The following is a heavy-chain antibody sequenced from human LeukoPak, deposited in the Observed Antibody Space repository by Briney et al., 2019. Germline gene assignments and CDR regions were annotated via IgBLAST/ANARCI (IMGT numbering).Heavy chain of an antibody. V-gene: IGHV1-69*05. D-gene: IGHD1-1*01. J-gene: IGHJ5*02. Sequence: SVKVSCKASGYTFTSYGISWVRQAPGQGLEWMGGIIPIFGTANYAQKFQGRVTITTDESTSTAYMELSSLRSEDTAVYYCASDLQHSGGNNWFDPWGQGTLVTVSS. CDR1: GYTFTSYG. CDR2: IIPIFGTA. CDR3: ASDLQHSGGNNWFDP.